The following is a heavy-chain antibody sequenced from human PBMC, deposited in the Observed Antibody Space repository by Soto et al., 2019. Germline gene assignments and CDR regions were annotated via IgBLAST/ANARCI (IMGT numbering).Heavy chain of an antibody. CDR1: GYTFTGYY. CDR3: GRGRSGQLVVFY. Sequence: AAVKVSCKASGYTFTGYYIHWVRQAPEQGPEWMGEIGPESGATRYAQKFQGRVTMSRDTSITTVYMELNNLSPDDTAVYYCGRGRSGQLVVFYWGQGTPVTVSS. D-gene: IGHD1-26*01. CDR2: IGPESGAT. V-gene: IGHV1-2*02. J-gene: IGHJ4*02.